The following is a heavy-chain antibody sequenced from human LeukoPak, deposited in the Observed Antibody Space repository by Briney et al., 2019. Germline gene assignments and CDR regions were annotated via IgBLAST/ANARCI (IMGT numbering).Heavy chain of an antibody. V-gene: IGHV3-23*01. Sequence: GGSLRLSCAASGFTFSSHAMSWVRQAPGKGLEWVSPISVSGGSTYYADSVKGRFTISRDNSKDTLYLQMNSLRAEDTAVYYCAKVLEYSSSSKSLRGYFDYWGQGTLVTVSS. D-gene: IGHD6-6*01. CDR3: AKVLEYSSSSKSLRGYFDY. J-gene: IGHJ4*02. CDR1: GFTFSSHA. CDR2: ISVSGGST.